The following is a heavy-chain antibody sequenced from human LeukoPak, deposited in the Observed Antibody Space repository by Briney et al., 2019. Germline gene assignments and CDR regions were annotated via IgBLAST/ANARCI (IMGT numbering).Heavy chain of an antibody. Sequence: PSETLSLTCAVSGGSISSSDWWSWVRQPPGRGLEWIGEIYQSGSTNYNASLKSRVTISIDKSKNQFSLKLNSVTAADTAVYYCARLYYYDSGTIDWGQGTLVTVSS. CDR2: IYQSGST. D-gene: IGHD3-10*01. J-gene: IGHJ4*02. CDR1: GGSISSSDW. CDR3: ARLYYYDSGTID. V-gene: IGHV4-4*02.